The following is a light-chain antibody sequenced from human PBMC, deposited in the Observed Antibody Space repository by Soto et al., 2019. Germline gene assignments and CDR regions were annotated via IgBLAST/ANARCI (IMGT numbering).Light chain of an antibody. J-gene: IGKJ1*01. V-gene: IGKV3D-15*01. Sequence: IVMTQTPVTLSLSPGERATLSCRASHSVRSSSLAWYQQKPGQAPRLLIYGASSRATGIPDRFSGSGSGTDFTLTISSLQSEDFAVYYCQQYDNWPWTFGQGTKVDI. CDR1: HSVRSS. CDR3: QQYDNWPWT. CDR2: GAS.